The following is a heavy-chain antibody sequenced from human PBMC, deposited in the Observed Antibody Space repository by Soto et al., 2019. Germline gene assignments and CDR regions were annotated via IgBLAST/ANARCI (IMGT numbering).Heavy chain of an antibody. CDR3: AREHGSGSYYNVY. V-gene: IGHV4-39*07. Sequence: SETLSLTCSVSGGSISSSSYFWGWIRQPPGKGLEWIGSIYYSGSTYYNPSLKSRVTVSVDKSKNQFSLKLSSVTAADTAVYYCAREHGSGSYYNVYWGQGTLVTVSS. CDR1: GGSISSSSYF. CDR2: IYYSGST. J-gene: IGHJ4*02. D-gene: IGHD3-10*01.